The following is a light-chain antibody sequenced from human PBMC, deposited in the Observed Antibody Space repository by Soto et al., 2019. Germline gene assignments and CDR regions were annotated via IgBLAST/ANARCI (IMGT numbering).Light chain of an antibody. V-gene: IGKV1-39*01. CDR1: QNISRF. CDR2: SVS. J-gene: IGKJ1*01. Sequence: DIQMTQSPSSLSASVGDRVSITCRSSQNISRFLNWYQQKQGSAPNLLIYSVSKLQVGVPSRFSGSGFGTDFTLTICSLQPADFATYFCHQTYNSPQTFGQGTKVEVK. CDR3: HQTYNSPQT.